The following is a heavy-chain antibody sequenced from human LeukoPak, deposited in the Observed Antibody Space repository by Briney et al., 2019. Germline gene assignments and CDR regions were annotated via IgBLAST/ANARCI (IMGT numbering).Heavy chain of an antibody. CDR2: VNPHSGGT. J-gene: IGHJ1*01. CDR3: APLLGYCSGGSCPSGGYRFQH. V-gene: IGHV1-2*02. D-gene: IGHD2-15*01. CDR1: GYTFTDYH. Sequence: ASVKVSCKASGYTFTDYHIHWVRQAPGQGLEWMGWVNPHSGGTNYAQKFQGRVTMTRDTSISTAYMELSSLRSDDTAMYYCAPLLGYCSGGSCPSGGYRFQHWGQGTLVTVSS.